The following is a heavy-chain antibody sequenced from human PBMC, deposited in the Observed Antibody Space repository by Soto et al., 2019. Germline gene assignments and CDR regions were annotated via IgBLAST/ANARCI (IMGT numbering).Heavy chain of an antibody. CDR3: AGPTRDGYGADY. D-gene: IGHD4-17*01. J-gene: IGHJ4*02. CDR1: GGTFSSNA. V-gene: IGHV1-69*13. CDR2: IIPIFGTA. Sequence: SVKVSCKASGGTFSSNAISWVRQAPGQGLEWMGGIIPIFGTANYAQKFQGRVTITADESTSTAYMELSSLRSEDTAVYYCAGPTRDGYGADYWGQGTLVTVSS.